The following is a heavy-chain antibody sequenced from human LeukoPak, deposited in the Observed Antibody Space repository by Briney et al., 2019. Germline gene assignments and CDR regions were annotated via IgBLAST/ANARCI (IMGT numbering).Heavy chain of an antibody. V-gene: IGHV3-21*01. Sequence: PGGSLRLSCAASGFTFSSYAMSWVRQAPGKGLEWVSSISSSSSYIYYADSVKGRFTISRDSAKNSLYLQMNSLRAEDTAVYYCARLGGLPRGAFDIWGQGTMVTVSS. D-gene: IGHD3-16*01. CDR1: GFTFSSYA. J-gene: IGHJ3*02. CDR2: ISSSSSYI. CDR3: ARLGGLPRGAFDI.